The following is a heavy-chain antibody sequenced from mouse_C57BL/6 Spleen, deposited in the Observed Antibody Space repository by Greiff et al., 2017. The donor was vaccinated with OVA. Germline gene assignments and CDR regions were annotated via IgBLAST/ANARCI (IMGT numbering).Heavy chain of an antibody. CDR2: ISDGGSYT. CDR3: ARESYSYAMDY. Sequence: DVKLQESGGGLVKPGGSLKLSCAASGFTFSSYAMSWVRQTPEKRLEWVATISDGGSYTYYPDNVKGRFTISRDNAKNNLYLQMSHLKSEDTAMYYCARESYSYAMDYWGQGTSVTVSS. CDR1: GFTFSSYA. V-gene: IGHV5-4*01. J-gene: IGHJ4*01.